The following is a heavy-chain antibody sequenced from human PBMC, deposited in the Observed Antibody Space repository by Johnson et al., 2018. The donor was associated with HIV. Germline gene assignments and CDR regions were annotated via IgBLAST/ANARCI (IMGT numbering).Heavy chain of an antibody. CDR2: IRYDGSNK. D-gene: IGHD3-3*01. J-gene: IGHJ3*02. Sequence: QVQLVESGGGVVQPGGSLRLSCAASGFTFSSYGMHWVRQAPGKGLEWVAFIRYDGSNKYYADSVKGRFTISRDNSKNSLYLQMNSLRPEDTAVYYCAKGSRARAVDDFWSGVPDAFDIWGQGTMVTVSS. V-gene: IGHV3-30*02. CDR1: GFTFSSYG. CDR3: AKGSRARAVDDFWSGVPDAFDI.